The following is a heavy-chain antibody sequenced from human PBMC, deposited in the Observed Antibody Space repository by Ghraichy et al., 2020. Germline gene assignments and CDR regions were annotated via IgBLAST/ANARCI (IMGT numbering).Heavy chain of an antibody. D-gene: IGHD3-22*01. CDR3: ARDGYYDSSTWFDL. J-gene: IGHJ5*02. Sequence: ASVKVSCKASGYTFTGHYMHWVRQAPGQGLEWMGWINPHSGFTKYVQKFQGRVTMTRDTSISTAYMELSRLRSDDTAVYYCARDGYYDSSTWFDLWGQGTLVTVSS. CDR1: GYTFTGHY. CDR2: INPHSGFT. V-gene: IGHV1-2*02.